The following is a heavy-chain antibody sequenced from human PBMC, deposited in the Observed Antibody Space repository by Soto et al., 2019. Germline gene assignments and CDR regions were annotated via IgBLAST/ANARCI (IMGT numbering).Heavy chain of an antibody. CDR2: ISSNSAYI. Sequence: GGSLSLSCAASGFTFRSLTMNCVRQAPGKGLEWVSTISSNSAYIYYTDSLRGRFTISRDNAKNSLHLQMNSLRAEDTAVYYCTRDASRDSSARGWFDPWGPGTLVTVSS. D-gene: IGHD6-13*01. CDR1: GFTFRSLT. CDR3: TRDASRDSSARGWFDP. V-gene: IGHV3-21*01. J-gene: IGHJ5*02.